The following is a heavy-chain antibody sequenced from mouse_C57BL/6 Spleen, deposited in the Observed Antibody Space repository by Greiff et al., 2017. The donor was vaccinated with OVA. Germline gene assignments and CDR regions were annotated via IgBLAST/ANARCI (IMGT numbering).Heavy chain of an antibody. V-gene: IGHV14-4*01. D-gene: IGHD2-3*01. Sequence: VQLQQSGAELVRPGASVKLSCTASGFNIKDDYMHWVKQRPEQGLEWIGWIDPENGDTEYASKFQGKATITADTSSNTAYLQLSSLTSEDTAVYYCTRWLLGYWGQGTTLTVSS. CDR3: TRWLLGY. CDR2: IDPENGDT. CDR1: GFNIKDDY. J-gene: IGHJ2*01.